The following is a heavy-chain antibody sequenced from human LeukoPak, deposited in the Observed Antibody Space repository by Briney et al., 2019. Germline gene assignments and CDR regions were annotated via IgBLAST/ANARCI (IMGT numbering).Heavy chain of an antibody. CDR1: GYTFTGYY. J-gene: IGHJ4*02. V-gene: IGHV1-2*02. D-gene: IGHD6-13*01. Sequence: ASVKVSCKASGYTFTGYYMHWVRQAPGQGLEWMGWINPNSGGTNYAQKFQGRVTMTRDTSIGTAYMELSRVRSDDTAVYYCARGGGIAAAPPSGYWGQGTLVTVSS. CDR2: INPNSGGT. CDR3: ARGGGIAAAPPSGY.